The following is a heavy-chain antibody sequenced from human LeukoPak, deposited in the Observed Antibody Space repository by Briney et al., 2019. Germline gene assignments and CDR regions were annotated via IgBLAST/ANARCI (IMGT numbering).Heavy chain of an antibody. CDR1: AFTFRSYG. Sequence: PGGSLRLSCAASAFTFRSYGMHWVRQAPGKGLEWVAFIRYHGSDKYYADSVKDRFTISRDNSKNTLYLQMNSLRTEETAVYYCAKGPAMVRGTFDPWGQGTLVTVSS. CDR2: IRYHGSDK. V-gene: IGHV3-30*02. D-gene: IGHD3-10*01. J-gene: IGHJ5*02. CDR3: AKGPAMVRGTFDP.